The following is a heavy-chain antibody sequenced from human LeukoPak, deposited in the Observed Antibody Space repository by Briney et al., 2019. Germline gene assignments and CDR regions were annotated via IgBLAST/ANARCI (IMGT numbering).Heavy chain of an antibody. D-gene: IGHD4-23*01. J-gene: IGHJ4*02. Sequence: GRSLRLSCTASGFTFCDYAMSWVRQAPGKGLEWVGFIRSKAYGGTTEYAASVKGRFTISRDDSKSIAYLQMNSLKTEDTAVYYCTRNPNTVVSSFDYWGQGTLVTVSS. V-gene: IGHV3-49*04. CDR1: GFTFCDYA. CDR2: IRSKAYGGTT. CDR3: TRNPNTVVSSFDY.